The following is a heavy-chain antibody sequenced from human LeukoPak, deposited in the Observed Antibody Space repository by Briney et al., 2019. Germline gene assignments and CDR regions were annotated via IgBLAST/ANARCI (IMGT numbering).Heavy chain of an antibody. CDR1: GYTFTSNW. Sequence: GEPLNISCEGSGYTFTSNWIGWVRQMPGKGLEWMGIIYAGDSDTRYSPSFQGHVTISADKSISTAYLQWSSLQASDTAMYYCVRIIDAGYSEDAFDIWGQGTMLTVSS. J-gene: IGHJ3*02. V-gene: IGHV5-51*01. CDR2: IYAGDSDT. CDR3: VRIIDAGYSEDAFDI. D-gene: IGHD3-9*01.